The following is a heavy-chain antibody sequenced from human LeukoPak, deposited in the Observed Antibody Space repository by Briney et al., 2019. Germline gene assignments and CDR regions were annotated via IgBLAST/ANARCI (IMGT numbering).Heavy chain of an antibody. CDR1: GFTFSSYA. CDR3: ARGDYYDSSGLAYYYYFYMDV. J-gene: IGHJ6*03. D-gene: IGHD3-22*01. CDR2: ISYDGSNK. Sequence: GGSLRLSCAASGFTFSSYAMHWVRQAPGKGLEWVAVISYDGSNKYYADSVKGRFTISRDNSKNTLYLQMNSLRAEDTAVYYCARGDYYDSSGLAYYYYFYMDVWGKGTTVTVSS. V-gene: IGHV3-30*04.